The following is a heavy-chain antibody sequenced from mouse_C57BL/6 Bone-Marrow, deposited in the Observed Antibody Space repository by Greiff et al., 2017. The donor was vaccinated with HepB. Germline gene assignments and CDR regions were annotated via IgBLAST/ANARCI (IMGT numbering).Heavy chain of an antibody. CDR3: ARDLNLYAMDY. CDR1: GFTFSSYA. CDR2: ISDGGSYT. V-gene: IGHV5-4*01. J-gene: IGHJ4*01. D-gene: IGHD1-3*01. Sequence: DVMLVESGGGLVKPGGSLKLSCAASGFTFSSYAMSWVRQTPEKRLEWVATISDGGSYTYYPDNVKGRFTISRDNAKNNLYLQMSHLKSEDTAMYYCARDLNLYAMDYWGQGTSVTVSS.